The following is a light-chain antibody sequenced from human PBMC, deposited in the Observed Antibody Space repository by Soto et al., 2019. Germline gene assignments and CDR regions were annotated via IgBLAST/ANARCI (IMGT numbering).Light chain of an antibody. CDR3: QHYGGMWT. J-gene: IGKJ1*01. CDR2: AAS. V-gene: IGKV1-16*01. Sequence: DIQMTQSPSSLSASVGDRVTITCRASQGISTYLAWYQQEPGKVPRLLIYAASTLQSGVPSRFSGSGSGTEFILTISSLQPDDFATYCYQHYGGMWTFGQGTKVDI. CDR1: QGISTY.